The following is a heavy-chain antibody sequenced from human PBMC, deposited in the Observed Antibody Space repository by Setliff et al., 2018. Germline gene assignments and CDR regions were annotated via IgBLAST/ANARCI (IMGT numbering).Heavy chain of an antibody. CDR3: ARASVVHAVTIGY. CDR1: GGSINNYY. CDR2: VYSNVGT. V-gene: IGHV4-4*07. D-gene: IGHD4-4*01. Sequence: PSETLSLTCTVSGGSINNYYWSWIRQPAGKGLEWIGRVYSNVGTNFNPSLRSRATMSVDASKNQISLKLMSVTAADTAIYYCARASVVHAVTIGYWGQGTLVTVSS. J-gene: IGHJ4*02.